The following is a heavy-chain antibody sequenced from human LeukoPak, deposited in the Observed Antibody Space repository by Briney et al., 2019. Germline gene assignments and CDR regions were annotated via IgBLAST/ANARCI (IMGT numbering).Heavy chain of an antibody. Sequence: SVKVSCKASGGTFSSYAISWVRQAPGQGLEWMGGIIPIFGTANYEQKFQGRVTITTDESTSTAYMELSSLRSEDTAVYYCARGDLSSIAAPPPFDYWGQGTLVTVSS. J-gene: IGHJ4*02. CDR1: GGTFSSYA. CDR2: IIPIFGTA. CDR3: ARGDLSSIAAPPPFDY. D-gene: IGHD6-6*01. V-gene: IGHV1-69*05.